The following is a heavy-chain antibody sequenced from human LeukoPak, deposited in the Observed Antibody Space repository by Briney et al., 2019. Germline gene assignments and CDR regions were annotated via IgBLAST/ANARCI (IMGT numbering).Heavy chain of an antibody. CDR2: ISYDGSNK. D-gene: IGHD3-22*01. Sequence: VRSLRLSCAATGFTFSSYGMHWVRQAPGKGLEWVAVISYDGSNKYYADSVKGRFTISRDNSKNTLYLQMNSLRAEDTAVYYCHFNYYDSSGYQFDYWGQGTLVTVSS. J-gene: IGHJ4*02. CDR3: HFNYYDSSGYQFDY. CDR1: GFTFSSYG. V-gene: IGHV3-30*03.